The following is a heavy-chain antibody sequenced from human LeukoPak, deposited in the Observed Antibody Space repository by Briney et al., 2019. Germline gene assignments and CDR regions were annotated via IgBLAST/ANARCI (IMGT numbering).Heavy chain of an antibody. CDR2: ISSSSSYI. Sequence: GGSLRLSCAASGFTFSTYNMNWVRQAPGKGLEWVSSISSSSSYIYYADSVKGRFTISRDNAKNSLYLQMNGLRAEDTAVYYCARPVYYDSSGYFGYWGQGTLVTVSS. CDR3: ARPVYYDSSGYFGY. V-gene: IGHV3-21*01. J-gene: IGHJ4*02. CDR1: GFTFSTYN. D-gene: IGHD3-22*01.